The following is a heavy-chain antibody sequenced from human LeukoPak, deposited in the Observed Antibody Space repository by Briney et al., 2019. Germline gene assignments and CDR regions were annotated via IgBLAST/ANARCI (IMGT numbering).Heavy chain of an antibody. D-gene: IGHD6-13*01. Sequence: GGSLRLSRAASGFTFSSYAMHWVRQAPGKGLEWVAVISYDGSNKYYADSVKGRFTISRDNSKNTLYLQMNSLRADDTAVYYCAKDGNIVASGTYYYYMDVWGKGTTVTVSS. CDR3: AKDGNIVASGTYYYYMDV. V-gene: IGHV3-30-3*01. CDR1: GFTFSSYA. CDR2: ISYDGSNK. J-gene: IGHJ6*03.